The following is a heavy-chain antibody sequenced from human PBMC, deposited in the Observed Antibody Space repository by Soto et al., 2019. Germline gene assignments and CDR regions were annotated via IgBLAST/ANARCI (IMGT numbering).Heavy chain of an antibody. CDR1: GYTFSSIG. J-gene: IGHJ4*02. Sequence: QVQLVQSGAEVKKPGASVTVSCRTSGYTFSSIGISWVRQAPGQGLEWMGWISPHKGDTYYAQRLQGRGTMTPDTSTSTAYLELRSLRSDDTAVYFCARDLDGSGSYFTNYWGQGTLVTVSS. CDR2: ISPHKGDT. V-gene: IGHV1-18*01. D-gene: IGHD3-10*01. CDR3: ARDLDGSGSYFTNY.